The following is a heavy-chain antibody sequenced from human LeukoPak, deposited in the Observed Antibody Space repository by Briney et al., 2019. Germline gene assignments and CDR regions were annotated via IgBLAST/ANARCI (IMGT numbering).Heavy chain of an antibody. CDR1: GYTFTGYY. Sequence: ASVKVSCKASGYTFTGYYMHWVRQAPGQGLEWMGWINPNSGGTNYAQKFQGRVTMTRDTSISTAYMELSRLRSDDTAVYYCARAGAVAGNRVRWFDPWGQGTLVTVSS. CDR2: INPNSGGT. J-gene: IGHJ5*02. V-gene: IGHV1-2*02. CDR3: ARAGAVAGNRVRWFDP. D-gene: IGHD6-19*01.